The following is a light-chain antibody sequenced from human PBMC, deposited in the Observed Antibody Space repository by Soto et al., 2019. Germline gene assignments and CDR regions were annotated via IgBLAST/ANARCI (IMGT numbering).Light chain of an antibody. V-gene: IGKV3-20*01. J-gene: IGKJ4*01. CDR3: QQYGSPPLT. Sequence: EVVLPQSQGTLSLSPGETSTLSCRSSQSVTSSYLAWYQQKPGQAPRLLIYGASSRATGIPDRFSGSGSGTDFTLTISRLEPEDLAVYHCQQYGSPPLTFGGGTKVDIK. CDR2: GAS. CDR1: QSVTSSY.